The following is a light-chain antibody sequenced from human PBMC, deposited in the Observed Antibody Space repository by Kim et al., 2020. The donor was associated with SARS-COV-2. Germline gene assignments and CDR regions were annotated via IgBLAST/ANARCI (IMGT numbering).Light chain of an antibody. CDR3: QQYNDWLTWT. CDR2: GAS. CDR1: QSISTN. J-gene: IGKJ1*01. Sequence: SPGERATLSCRASQSISTNLAWYQHKPGQAPRLLVYGASTRDTGIPARFSGSGSGTEFTLTINSLQSEDFAVYYCQQYNDWLTWTFGQGTKVDIK. V-gene: IGKV3-15*01.